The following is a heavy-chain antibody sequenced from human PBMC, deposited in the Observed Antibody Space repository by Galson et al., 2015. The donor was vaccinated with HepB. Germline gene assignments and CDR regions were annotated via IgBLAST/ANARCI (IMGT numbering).Heavy chain of an antibody. CDR3: ARVAAAGPTTYYFDY. J-gene: IGHJ4*02. V-gene: IGHV3-30*04. CDR1: GFTFSSYA. D-gene: IGHD6-13*01. CDR2: ISYDGSNK. Sequence: SLRLSCAVSGFTFSSYAMHWVRQAPGKGLEWVAVISYDGSNKYYADSVKGRFTISRDNSKNTLYLQMNSLRAEDTAVYYCARVAAAGPTTYYFDYWGQGTLVTVSS.